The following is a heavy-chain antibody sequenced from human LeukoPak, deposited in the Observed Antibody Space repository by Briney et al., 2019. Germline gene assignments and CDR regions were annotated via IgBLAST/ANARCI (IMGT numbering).Heavy chain of an antibody. V-gene: IGHV3-48*03. D-gene: IGHD3-10*02. CDR3: AELGITMIGDV. CDR2: ISSSSSTI. Sequence: GGSVRLSCAASGFTFSSYEMHWVRQAPGKGLEWVSYISSSSSTIYYADSLKGRFTISRDNAKNSLYLHMNSLRAEDTAVYYCAELGITMIGDVWGKGTTV. J-gene: IGHJ6*03. CDR1: GFTFSSYE.